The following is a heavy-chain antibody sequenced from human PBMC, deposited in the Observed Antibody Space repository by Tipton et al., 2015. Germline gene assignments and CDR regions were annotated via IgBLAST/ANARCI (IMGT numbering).Heavy chain of an antibody. CDR3: ARGGSPIIEMAYHHYGLDV. CDR2: IYHSGTT. Sequence: TLSLTCSLSGGSFYTYYGTWIRQPPGQGLEWIGEIYHSGTTTYNPSLRGRFTISLRTSKNQLSLKVVSVTAADTAIYYCARGGSPIIEMAYHHYGLDVWGQGTTVTVSS. J-gene: IGHJ6*02. CDR1: GGSFYTYY. D-gene: IGHD5-24*01. V-gene: IGHV4-34*01.